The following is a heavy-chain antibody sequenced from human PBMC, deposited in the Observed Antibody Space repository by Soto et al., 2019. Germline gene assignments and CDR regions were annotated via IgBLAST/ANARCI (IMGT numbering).Heavy chain of an antibody. J-gene: IGHJ4*02. CDR2: ISGSGGST. D-gene: IGHD3-22*01. V-gene: IGHV3-23*01. CDR3: ANGAYFSGYYFDY. Sequence: EVQLLESGGGLVQPGGSLRLSCAASGFTFSSYAMSWVRQAPGKGLEWVSAISGSGGSTYYADSVKGRFTSSRDNSKNTLYLQINSLRAEDTAVYYCANGAYFSGYYFDYWGQGTLVTVSS. CDR1: GFTFSSYA.